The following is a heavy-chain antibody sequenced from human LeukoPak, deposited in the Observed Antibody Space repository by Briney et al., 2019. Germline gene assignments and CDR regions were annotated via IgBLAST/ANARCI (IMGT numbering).Heavy chain of an antibody. Sequence: SVKVSCKASGGTFSSYAISWVRQAPGQGLEWMGGIIPIFGTANYAQKFQGRITITADESTSTAYMDLSSLRSEDTAVYYCAGGKLTYYSDYWGQGTLVTVSS. CDR2: IIPIFGTA. D-gene: IGHD1-1*01. J-gene: IGHJ4*02. V-gene: IGHV1-69*13. CDR3: AGGKLTYYSDY. CDR1: GGTFSSYA.